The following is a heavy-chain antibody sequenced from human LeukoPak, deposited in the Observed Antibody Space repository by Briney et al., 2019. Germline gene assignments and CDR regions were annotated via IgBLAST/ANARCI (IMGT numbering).Heavy chain of an antibody. D-gene: IGHD1-26*01. J-gene: IGHJ3*02. Sequence: GGSLRLSCAASGFTVSSTYMGWIRQAPGKGLEWVSVLYSGGSTYYVDSVKGRFTISRDNSKHTLYLQMNSLRAEDTAVYYCASLVGATDAFDIWGQGTMVTVSS. V-gene: IGHV3-66*01. CDR3: ASLVGATDAFDI. CDR2: LYSGGST. CDR1: GFTVSSTY.